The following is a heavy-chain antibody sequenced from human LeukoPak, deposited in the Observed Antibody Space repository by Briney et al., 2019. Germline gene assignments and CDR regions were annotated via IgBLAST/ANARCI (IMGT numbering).Heavy chain of an antibody. D-gene: IGHD3-16*01. V-gene: IGHV3-48*04. CDR1: GFTFSTYS. CDR2: ISSSNSTI. Sequence: PGGSLRLSCAASGFTFSTYSMNWVRQAPGKGLEWISYISSSNSTIYYADSVRGRFTISRDNSKNSLFLQMNSLTTEDTAVYFCARDIRGNCFDSWGQGTLVTVSS. J-gene: IGHJ4*02. CDR3: ARDIRGNCFDS.